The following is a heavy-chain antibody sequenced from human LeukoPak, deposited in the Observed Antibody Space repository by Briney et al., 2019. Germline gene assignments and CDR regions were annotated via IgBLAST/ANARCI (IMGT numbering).Heavy chain of an antibody. D-gene: IGHD5-18*01. V-gene: IGHV1-46*01. Sequence: ASVKVSFKASGYTFTSYYMHWVRQAPGQGLEWMGIINPSGGSTSYAQKFQGRVTITRDMSTSTVYMELSSLRSEDTAAYYCAKVDKAMRFDYWGQGTLVTVSS. CDR2: INPSGGST. J-gene: IGHJ4*02. CDR3: AKVDKAMRFDY. CDR1: GYTFTSYY.